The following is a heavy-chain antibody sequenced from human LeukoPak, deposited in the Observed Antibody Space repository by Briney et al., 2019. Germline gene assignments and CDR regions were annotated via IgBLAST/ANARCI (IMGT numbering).Heavy chain of an antibody. CDR1: GYTFTSYD. CDR2: IIPIFGTA. CDR3: ARNYYGSGSYYGYY. J-gene: IGHJ4*02. V-gene: IGHV1-69*13. D-gene: IGHD3-10*01. Sequence: GASVKVSCKASGYTFTSYDINWVRQAPGQGLEWMGGIIPIFGTANYAQKFQGRVTITADESTSTAYMELSSLRSEDTAVYYCARNYYGSGSYYGYYWGQGTLVTVSS.